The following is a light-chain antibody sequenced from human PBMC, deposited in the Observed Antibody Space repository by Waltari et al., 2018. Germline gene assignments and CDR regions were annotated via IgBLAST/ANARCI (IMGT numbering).Light chain of an antibody. CDR2: GSS. V-gene: IGKV3-20*01. CDR3: QQYGSSREFT. Sequence: EIVLTQSPGTLSLSPGERATLSCRASQSVNSRYLAWYQQKPGQAPRLLIYGSSSWATGIPDRFSGSGSGTDFTLTISKLEPEDFAVYYCQQYGSSREFTFGPGTKVDIK. CDR1: QSVNSRY. J-gene: IGKJ3*01.